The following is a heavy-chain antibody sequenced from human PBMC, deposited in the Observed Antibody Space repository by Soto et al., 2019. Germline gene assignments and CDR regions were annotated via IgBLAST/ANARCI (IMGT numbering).Heavy chain of an antibody. CDR2: IYYSGST. Sequence: SETLSLTCTVSGGSISSYYWSWIRQPPGKGLEWIGYIYYSGSTNYNPSLKSRVTISVDTSKNQFSLKLSSVTAADTAVYYCARRANWGPSFDLWGRGTLVTVSS. V-gene: IGHV4-59*01. D-gene: IGHD7-27*01. CDR1: GGSISSYY. J-gene: IGHJ2*01. CDR3: ARRANWGPSFDL.